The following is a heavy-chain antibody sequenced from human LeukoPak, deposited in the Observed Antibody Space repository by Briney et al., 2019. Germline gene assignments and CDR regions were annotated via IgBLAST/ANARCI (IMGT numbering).Heavy chain of an antibody. CDR2: IKRDIDGGTT. CDR3: TTDLPRSTSCSHDY. D-gene: IGHD2/OR15-2a*01. V-gene: IGHV3-15*01. Sequence: GGSLRLSCAASGFTFSNSWMLWVRQAPGRGLEWVGRIKRDIDGGTTDYAAPVKGRFTITRDDSENTLYLQMNSLKTEDTAVYYCTTDLPRSTSCSHDYWDQGTQVTVSS. CDR1: GFTFSNSW. J-gene: IGHJ4*02.